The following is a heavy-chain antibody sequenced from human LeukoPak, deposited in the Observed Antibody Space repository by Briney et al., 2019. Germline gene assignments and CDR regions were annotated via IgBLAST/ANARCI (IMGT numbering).Heavy chain of an antibody. V-gene: IGHV3-13*01. CDR3: ARGWGGHGRSWGALDF. CDR2: IGTVTDT. CDR1: GFNFNNYD. Sequence: GGSLRLSCAASGFNFNNYDFHWVRQAAGKRLEWVSGIGTVTDTFYLDSVGGRFTISRENAKNSFYLQMNGLRAGDTAVYYCARGWGGHGRSWGALDFWGQGILVTVSS. J-gene: IGHJ4*02. D-gene: IGHD3-16*01.